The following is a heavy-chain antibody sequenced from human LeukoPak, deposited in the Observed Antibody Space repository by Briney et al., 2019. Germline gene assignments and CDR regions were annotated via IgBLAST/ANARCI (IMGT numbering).Heavy chain of an antibody. CDR2: IYSDGSA. D-gene: IGHD5-24*01. CDR3: AKEGGLDGYNLYYFDY. J-gene: IGHJ4*02. V-gene: IGHV3-53*01. CDR1: GLTVSTNY. Sequence: PGGFLRLPCAASGLTVSTNYMSWVRQAPGKGLEWVSIIYSDGSAYYADSLKGRFTISRDKSKNTLYLQMNSLRAEDTAVYYCAKEGGLDGYNLYYFDYWGQGTLVTVSS.